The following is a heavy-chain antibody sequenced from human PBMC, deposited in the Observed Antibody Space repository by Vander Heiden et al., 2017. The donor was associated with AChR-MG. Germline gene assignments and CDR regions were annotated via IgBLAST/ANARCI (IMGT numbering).Heavy chain of an antibody. CDR2: IYDSGST. V-gene: IGHV4-59*01. CDR3: ARGNYDFWSGSKKTYGMDV. CDR1: GGSIRSYN. D-gene: IGHD3-3*01. Sequence: QVQLQESGPGLVKPSETLSLTCTVSGGSIRSYNWNWVRQPPGKGLEWIGYIYDSGSTNYSPSFKSQVTISVDTSKNQFSLKLSSVTAADTAVYYCARGNYDFWSGSKKTYGMDVWGQGTTVTVSS. J-gene: IGHJ6*02.